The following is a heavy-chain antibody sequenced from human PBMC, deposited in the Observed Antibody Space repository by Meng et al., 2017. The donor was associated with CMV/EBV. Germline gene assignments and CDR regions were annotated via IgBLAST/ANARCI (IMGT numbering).Heavy chain of an antibody. D-gene: IGHD2-21*01. CDR3: AKDSNCGGDCYSDYYYGMDV. V-gene: IGHV3-30*02. J-gene: IGHJ6*02. Sequence: GGSLRLSCAASGFTFSSYEMNWVRQAPGKGLEWVAFIRYDGSNKYYADSVKGRFTISRDNSKNTLYLQMNSLRAEDTAVYYCAKDSNCGGDCYSDYYYGMDVWGQGTTVTVSS. CDR2: IRYDGSNK. CDR1: GFTFSSYE.